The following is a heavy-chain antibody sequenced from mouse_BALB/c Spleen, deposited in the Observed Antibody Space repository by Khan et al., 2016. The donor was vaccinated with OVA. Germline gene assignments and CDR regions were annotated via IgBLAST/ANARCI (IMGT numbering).Heavy chain of an antibody. D-gene: IGHD1-1*01. CDR2: VSSGGHYT. J-gene: IGHJ3*01. Sequence: EVELVESGGDLVKPGGSLKLSCAASGFTFSTYGMSWVRQTPDKRLEWVATVSSGGHYTYYPDTVKGRFTISRDTAKNTLYLQMSSLKSEDTAMFYGARIAYYYDSEGFAYWGQGTLVTVSA. CDR3: ARIAYYYDSEGFAY. CDR1: GFTFSTYG. V-gene: IGHV5-6*01.